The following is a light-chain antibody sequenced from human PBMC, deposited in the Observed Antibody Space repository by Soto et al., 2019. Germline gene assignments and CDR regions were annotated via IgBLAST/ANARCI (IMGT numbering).Light chain of an antibody. J-gene: IGLJ2*01. CDR3: TSHTRTITML. Sequence: QSALTQPASMSGSPGQSITISCTGTSSDVGGYKYVSWYQQYPGRAPKLIIYEVXXRXSGVSTRFSGSKSGNTASLIISGLQADDEADYYCTSHTRTITMLFGGGTK. CDR2: EVX. CDR1: SSDVGGYKY. V-gene: IGLV2-14*01.